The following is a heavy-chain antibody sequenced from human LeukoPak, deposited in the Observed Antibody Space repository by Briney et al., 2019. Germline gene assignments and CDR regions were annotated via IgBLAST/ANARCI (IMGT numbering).Heavy chain of an antibody. D-gene: IGHD5-24*01. Sequence: GGSLRLSCAASGFTFSSYGMHWVRQAPGKGLEWVAFIRYDGSNKYYADSVKGRFTISRDNSKNTLYLQMNSLRAEDTAVYYCARVRWYSCDYWGQGTLVTVSS. J-gene: IGHJ4*02. V-gene: IGHV3-30*02. CDR3: ARVRWYSCDY. CDR2: IRYDGSNK. CDR1: GFTFSSYG.